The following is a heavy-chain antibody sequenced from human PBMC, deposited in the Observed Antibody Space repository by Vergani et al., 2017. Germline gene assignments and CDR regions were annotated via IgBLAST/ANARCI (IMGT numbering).Heavy chain of an antibody. CDR3: ARGDIVVVPAALYYYYGMDV. D-gene: IGHD2-2*01. CDR1: GFTFSSYS. V-gene: IGHV3-21*01. Sequence: EVQLVESGGGLVKPGGSLRLSCAASGFTFSSYSMNWVRQAPGKGLEWVSSISSSSSYIYYADSVKGRFTISRDNAKNSLYLQMNSLRAEDTAVYYCARGDIVVVPAALYYYYGMDVWGQGP. CDR2: ISSSSSYI. J-gene: IGHJ6*02.